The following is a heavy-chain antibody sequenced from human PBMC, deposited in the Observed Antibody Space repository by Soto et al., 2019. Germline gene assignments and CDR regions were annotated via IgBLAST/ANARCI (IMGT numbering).Heavy chain of an antibody. CDR3: ARAEYCGGDCYPRFDP. J-gene: IGHJ5*02. CDR1: GYTFTSYA. D-gene: IGHD2-21*02. Sequence: GASVKVSCKASGYTFTSYAMHWVRQAPGQRLEWMGWISAYNGNTNYAQKLQGRVTMTTDTSTSTAYMELRSLRSDDTAVYYCARAEYCGGDCYPRFDPWGQGTLVTVSS. V-gene: IGHV1-18*01. CDR2: ISAYNGNT.